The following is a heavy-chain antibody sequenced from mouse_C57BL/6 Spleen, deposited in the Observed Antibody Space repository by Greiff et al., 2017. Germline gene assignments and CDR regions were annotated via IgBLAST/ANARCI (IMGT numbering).Heavy chain of an antibody. V-gene: IGHV5-17*01. CDR2: ISSGSSTT. D-gene: IGHD2-3*01. Sequence: EVKLVESGGGLVKPGGSLKLSCAASGFTFSDYGMHWVRQAPEKGLEWVAYISSGSSTTYYADTVKGRFTISRDNAKNTLFLQMTSLRSEDTAMYYCARNYDGYYWFAYWGQGTLVTVSA. CDR1: GFTFSDYG. J-gene: IGHJ3*01. CDR3: ARNYDGYYWFAY.